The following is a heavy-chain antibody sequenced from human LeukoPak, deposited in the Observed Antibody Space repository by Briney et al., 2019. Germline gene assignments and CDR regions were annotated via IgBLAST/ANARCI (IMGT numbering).Heavy chain of an antibody. V-gene: IGHV4-31*03. CDR2: IYYSGST. J-gene: IGHJ2*01. CDR3: ARSASDIVVVTATTDWYFDL. CDR1: GGSISSGGYY. D-gene: IGHD2-21*02. Sequence: PSETLSLTCTVSGGSISSGGYYWSWIRQHPGKGLEWIGYIYYSGSTYYNPSLKSRVTISVDTSKNQFSLKLSSVTAADTAVYYCARSASDIVVVTATTDWYFDLWGRGTLVTVSS.